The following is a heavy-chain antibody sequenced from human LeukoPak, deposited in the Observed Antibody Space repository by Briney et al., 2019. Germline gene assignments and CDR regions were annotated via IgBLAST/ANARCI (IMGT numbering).Heavy chain of an antibody. CDR1: GFTFSTYW. CDR2: INGDGSDT. Sequence: GGSLRLSCAASGFTFSTYWMHWVRQAPGKGLVWVSRINGDGSDTRYADSVKGRFAISRDNSKNTLYLQMNSLRAEDTAVYYCVQEGPRGLAFDIWGQGTKVTVSS. J-gene: IGHJ3*02. V-gene: IGHV3-74*01. CDR3: VQEGPRGLAFDI.